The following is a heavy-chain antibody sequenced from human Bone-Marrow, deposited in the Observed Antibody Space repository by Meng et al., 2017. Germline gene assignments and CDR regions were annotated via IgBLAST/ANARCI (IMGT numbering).Heavy chain of an antibody. Sequence: ESLKISCTVSGGSISSSSYYWGWIRQPPGKGLEWIGSIYYSGSTYYNPSLKSRVTISVDTSKNQFSLKLSSVTAADTAVYYCARVKRQIDAFDIWGQGTMVTVSS. CDR2: IYYSGST. J-gene: IGHJ3*02. V-gene: IGHV4-39*07. D-gene: IGHD3-22*01. CDR3: ARVKRQIDAFDI. CDR1: GGSISSSSYY.